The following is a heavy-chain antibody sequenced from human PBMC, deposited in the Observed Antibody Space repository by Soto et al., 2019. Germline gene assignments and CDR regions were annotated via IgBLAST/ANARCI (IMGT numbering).Heavy chain of an antibody. J-gene: IGHJ4*02. Sequence: QVKLVQSGAEVKTPGASVKVSCKVSGYTFSTYDINWVRQAPGQGLEWMGWMSPNSGNTGYAQKFQGRVTMTRDTSITTAYMELSSLTSEDTAVYYCARGEWELTYWGQGTPVTVSS. CDR2: MSPNSGNT. CDR1: GYTFSTYD. CDR3: ARGEWELTY. V-gene: IGHV1-8*01. D-gene: IGHD1-26*01.